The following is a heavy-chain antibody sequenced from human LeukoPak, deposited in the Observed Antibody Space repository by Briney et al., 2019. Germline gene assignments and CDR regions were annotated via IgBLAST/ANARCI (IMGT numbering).Heavy chain of an antibody. CDR1: GYSFTSYW. CDR2: IYPSDSYT. Sequence: GESLKLSCKGSGYSFTSYWISWVRQMPGKGLEWMGRIYPSDSYTNYSPSFQGHVTISADKSISTAYLQWSSLKASDTAMYYCARQGSGYDYYYFDYWGQGTLVTVSS. V-gene: IGHV5-10-1*01. J-gene: IGHJ4*02. CDR3: ARQGSGYDYYYFDY. D-gene: IGHD5-12*01.